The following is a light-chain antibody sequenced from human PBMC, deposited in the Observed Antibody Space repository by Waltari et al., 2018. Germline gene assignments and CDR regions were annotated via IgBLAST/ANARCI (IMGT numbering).Light chain of an antibody. CDR3: QQYSNWPLT. Sequence: DIVLTQSPATLSLSPGERATLSCRASQSVSSSLAWYHQKPGQAPRLLIYGASSRATGIPDRFSGSGSGTDFTLTISSLEPEDFAVYYCQQYSNWPLTFGGGTKVEIK. V-gene: IGKV3-15*01. J-gene: IGKJ4*01. CDR2: GAS. CDR1: QSVSSS.